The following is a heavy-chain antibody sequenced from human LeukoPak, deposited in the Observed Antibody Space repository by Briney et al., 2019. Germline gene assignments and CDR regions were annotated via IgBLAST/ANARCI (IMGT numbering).Heavy chain of an antibody. D-gene: IGHD6-13*01. CDR3: ARRKAATFGMDV. Sequence: SQTLSPTCAISGDSVSSNSATWNWIRQSPSRGLEWLGRTYYRSKWYNDYAVSMKSRITINPDTSKNQFSLQLNSVTPEDTAVYYCARRKAATFGMDVWGQGTTVTVSS. CDR2: TYYRSKWYN. CDR1: GDSVSSNSAT. J-gene: IGHJ6*02. V-gene: IGHV6-1*01.